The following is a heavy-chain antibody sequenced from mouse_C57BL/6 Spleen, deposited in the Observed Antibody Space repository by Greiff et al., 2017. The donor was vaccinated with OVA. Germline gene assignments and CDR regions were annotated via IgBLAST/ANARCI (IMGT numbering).Heavy chain of an antibody. CDR1: GYTFTDYE. D-gene: IGHD2-1*01. J-gene: IGHJ2*01. V-gene: IGHV1-15*01. Sequence: QVQLQQSGAELVRPGASVTLSCKASGYTFTDYEMHWVKQTPVHGLEWIGAIDPETGGTAYNQKFKGKAILTADKSSSTAYMELRSLTSEDSAVYYCTRSLYGNYGDYWGQGTTLTVSS. CDR2: IDPETGGT. CDR3: TRSLYGNYGDY.